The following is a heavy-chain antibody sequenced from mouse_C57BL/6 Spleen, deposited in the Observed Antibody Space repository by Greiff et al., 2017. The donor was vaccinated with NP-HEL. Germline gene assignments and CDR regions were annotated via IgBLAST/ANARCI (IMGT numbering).Heavy chain of an antibody. Sequence: VQLQQSGGGLVQPKGSLKLSCAASGFSFNTYAMNWVRQAPGTGLEWVARLRSKSNNYATYYADSVKDRFTISRDDSESMLYLQMNNLKTEDTAMYYCVRHGWDVGFAYWGQGTLVTVSA. J-gene: IGHJ3*01. CDR1: GFSFNTYA. V-gene: IGHV10-1*01. CDR2: LRSKSNNYAT. CDR3: VRHGWDVGFAY. D-gene: IGHD4-1*01.